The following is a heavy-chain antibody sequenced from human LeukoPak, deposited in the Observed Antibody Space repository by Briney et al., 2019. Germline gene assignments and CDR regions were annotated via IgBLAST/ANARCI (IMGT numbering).Heavy chain of an antibody. Sequence: GEPLKISWKGSGXSFTSYWIGGVRQMPGKGLDGMGIFYPVDSDTRYSPSFQGQVTISADKSISTAYLQWSSLKASDTAMYYCARPGAYYYDSSGCYHGGAFDIWGQGTMVTVSS. CDR1: GXSFTSYW. CDR2: FYPVDSDT. D-gene: IGHD3-22*01. J-gene: IGHJ3*02. CDR3: ARPGAYYYDSSGCYHGGAFDI. V-gene: IGHV5-51*01.